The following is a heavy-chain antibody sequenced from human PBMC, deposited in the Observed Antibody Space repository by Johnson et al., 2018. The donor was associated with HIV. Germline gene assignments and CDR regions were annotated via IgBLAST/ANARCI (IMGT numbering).Heavy chain of an antibody. CDR3: AREQELRFFDWLPHRNDALDL. CDR2: TNNDGSNK. CDR1: GLSFSRSW. V-gene: IGHV3-74*01. J-gene: IGHJ3*01. D-gene: IGHD3-9*01. Sequence: VQLVESGGGVDQPGRSLRLSCAASGLSFSRSWMHWVRQAPGKGLVWVSRTNNDGSNKYYADSVKGRFTISRDNAKNSLYLQMNSLRAGDTAVYYCAREQELRFFDWLPHRNDALDLWGQGTMVTVSS.